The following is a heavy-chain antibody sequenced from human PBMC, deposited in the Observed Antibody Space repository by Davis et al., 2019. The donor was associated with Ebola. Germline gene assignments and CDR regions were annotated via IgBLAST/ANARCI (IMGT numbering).Heavy chain of an antibody. V-gene: IGHV3-73*01. CDR3: TRRAGYSSGWPFDY. CDR1: GFTFSSYA. D-gene: IGHD6-19*01. J-gene: IGHJ4*02. Sequence: GESLKISCAASGFTFSSYAMHWVRQASGKGLEWVGRIRSKANSYATAYAASVKGRFTISRDDSKNTAYLQMNSLKTEDTAVYYCTRRAGYSSGWPFDYWGQGTLVTVSS. CDR2: IRSKANSYAT.